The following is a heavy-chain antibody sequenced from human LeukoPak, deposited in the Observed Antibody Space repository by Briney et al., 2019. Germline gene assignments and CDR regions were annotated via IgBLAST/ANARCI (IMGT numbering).Heavy chain of an antibody. CDR2: ISGSGTST. Sequence: PGGSLRLSCVASGFTFRSYAMRWVRQVLGKGPEWVSVISGSGTSTYYTDSVKGRFTLSRDNSKNTLFLQMNSLRVEDTAVYYCAKGSRGVINDAFDMWGQGTLVSVSS. J-gene: IGHJ3*02. D-gene: IGHD2-21*01. CDR1: GFTFRSYA. CDR3: AKGSRGVINDAFDM. V-gene: IGHV3-23*01.